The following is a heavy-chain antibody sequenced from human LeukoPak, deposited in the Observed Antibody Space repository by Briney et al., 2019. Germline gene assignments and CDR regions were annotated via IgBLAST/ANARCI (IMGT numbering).Heavy chain of an antibody. CDR1: GFTFSSHS. J-gene: IGHJ3*01. D-gene: IGHD2-21*01. CDR2: IGSGGSPT. CDR3: AKDQRPYCTDECYCAIHA. V-gene: IGHV3-48*01. Sequence: PGGSLRLSCEASGFTFSSHSMIWVRQAPGKRLEWVSYIGSGGSPTHYAASVKGRFTISRDNVKNSLYLQMHSLTVEDTAVYYCAKDQRPYCTDECYCAIHAWGQGTLVTVSS.